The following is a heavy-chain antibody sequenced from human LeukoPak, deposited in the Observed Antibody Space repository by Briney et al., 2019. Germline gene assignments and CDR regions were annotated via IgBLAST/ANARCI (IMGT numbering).Heavy chain of an antibody. D-gene: IGHD3-10*02. CDR3: AELGITMIGGV. V-gene: IGHV3-48*04. J-gene: IGHJ6*04. CDR1: AFTFSSYS. Sequence: GGSLRLSCVASAFTFSSYSMNWVRQAPGKGLEWVSYISGSGSTIYYADSVKGRFTISRDNAKNSLYLQMNSLRAEDTAVYYCAELGITMIGGVWGKGTTVTISS. CDR2: ISGSGSTI.